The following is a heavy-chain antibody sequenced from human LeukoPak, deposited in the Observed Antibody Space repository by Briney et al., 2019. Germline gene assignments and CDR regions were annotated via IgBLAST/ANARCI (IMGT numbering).Heavy chain of an antibody. CDR2: ISYDGSNK. CDR3: AKDQSSGWPHYFDY. J-gene: IGHJ4*02. CDR1: GFTFSSYA. V-gene: IGHV3-30*04. Sequence: GGSLRLSCAASGFTFSSYAMHWVRQAPGKGLEWVAVISYDGSNKCYADSVKGRFTISRDNSKNTLYLQMNSLRADDTAVCYCAKDQSSGWPHYFDYWGQGTLVTVSS. D-gene: IGHD6-19*01.